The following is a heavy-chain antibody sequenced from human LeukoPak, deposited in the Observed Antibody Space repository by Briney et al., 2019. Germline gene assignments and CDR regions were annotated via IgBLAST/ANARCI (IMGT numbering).Heavy chain of an antibody. CDR1: GFTFSTHG. V-gene: IGHV3-33*03. CDR3: ARVNNYGSGNFYYYGMDV. J-gene: IGHJ6*04. CDR2: IWYDGSYK. Sequence: ERSLRLSCAASGFTFSTHGMHWVRQAPGKGLEWLAVIWYDGSYKYYADSVRGRFTISRDNSKNTLYLQMTSLSAEDTAVYYCARVNNYGSGNFYYYGMDVWGKGTTVTVSS. D-gene: IGHD3-10*01.